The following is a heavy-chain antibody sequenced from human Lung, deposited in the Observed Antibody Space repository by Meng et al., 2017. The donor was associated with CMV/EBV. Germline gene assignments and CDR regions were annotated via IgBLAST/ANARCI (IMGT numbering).Heavy chain of an antibody. D-gene: IGHD3-3*02. CDR2: IDHSGNNK. J-gene: IGHJ4*02. Sequence: GESLKISCTAPGITLNDFALAWVRQAPGGGLEWVSTIDHSGNNKHYAESVKDRFIISRDHSKSTLYLQMTALRAEDTALYYCATDVGNPSMFEFWGQGKXVTVDS. CDR1: GITLNDFA. CDR3: ATDVGNPSMFEF. V-gene: IGHV3-23*05.